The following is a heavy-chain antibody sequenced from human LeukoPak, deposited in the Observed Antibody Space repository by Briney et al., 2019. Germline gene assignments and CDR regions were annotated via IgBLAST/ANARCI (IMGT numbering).Heavy chain of an antibody. Sequence: GGSLRLSCAASGFTFSSYAMSWVRQAPGKGLEWVSAISGSGGSTYYADSVKGRFTISRDNSKNTLYLQMNSLRAEDTAVYYCAKSGYDYVWGSYRGAFDIWGQGTMVTVSS. CDR2: ISGSGGST. J-gene: IGHJ3*02. D-gene: IGHD3-16*02. CDR3: AKSGYDYVWGSYRGAFDI. V-gene: IGHV3-23*01. CDR1: GFTFSSYA.